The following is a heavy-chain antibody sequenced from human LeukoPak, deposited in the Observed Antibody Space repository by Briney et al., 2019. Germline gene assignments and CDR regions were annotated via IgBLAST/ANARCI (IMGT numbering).Heavy chain of an antibody. J-gene: IGHJ6*02. CDR3: ARRALDYGGIPPVDYYYGMDV. V-gene: IGHV5-10-1*01. Sequence: GESLKISCKGSGYSFTSYWISWVRQMPGKGLEWMGRIDPSDSYTNYSPSFQGHVTISADKSISTAYLQWSSLKASDTAMYYCARRALDYGGIPPVDYYYGMDVWGQGTTVTVSS. D-gene: IGHD4-23*01. CDR2: IDPSDSYT. CDR1: GYSFTSYW.